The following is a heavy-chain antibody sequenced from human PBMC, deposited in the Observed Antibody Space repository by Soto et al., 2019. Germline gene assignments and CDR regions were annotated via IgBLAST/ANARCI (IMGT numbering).Heavy chain of an antibody. J-gene: IGHJ6*03. Sequence: QVQLVESGGGLVKPGGSLRLSCAASGFTFSDYYMSWIRQAPGKGLEWVSYISSSGSTIYYADSVKGRFTISSDNAKNSLYLQMNSLRAEDTAVYYCSRGVVPAAPSGHYYYYYMDVWGKGTTVTVSS. CDR2: ISSSGSTI. D-gene: IGHD2-2*01. CDR3: SRGVVPAAPSGHYYYYYMDV. CDR1: GFTFSDYY. V-gene: IGHV3-11*01.